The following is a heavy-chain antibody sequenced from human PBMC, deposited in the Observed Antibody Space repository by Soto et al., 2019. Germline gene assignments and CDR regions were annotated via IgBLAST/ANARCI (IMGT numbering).Heavy chain of an antibody. J-gene: IGHJ4*02. CDR1: GFTFSSYG. CDR3: AKETHSSGYGSYFDY. Sequence: GGSLRLSCAASGFTFSSYGMHWVRQAPGKGLEWVAVISKDGSTKYDADSVKGRFTISRDNSKNTLYLQMNGLRAEDTAVYYCAKETHSSGYGSYFDYWGQGTLVTVSS. D-gene: IGHD3-22*01. V-gene: IGHV3-30*18. CDR2: ISKDGSTK.